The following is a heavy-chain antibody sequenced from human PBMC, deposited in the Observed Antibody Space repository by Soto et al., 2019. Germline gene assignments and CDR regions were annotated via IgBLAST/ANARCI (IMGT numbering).Heavy chain of an antibody. CDR3: ARDPNDFWSGYHDY. Sequence: TGGSLRLSCAASGFTFSSYWMSWVRQAPGKGLEWVANTKQDGSEKYYVDSVKGRFTISRDNAKNSLYLQMNSLRAEDTAVYYCARDPNDFWSGYHDYWGQGTLVTVSS. V-gene: IGHV3-7*01. D-gene: IGHD3-3*01. CDR2: TKQDGSEK. J-gene: IGHJ4*02. CDR1: GFTFSSYW.